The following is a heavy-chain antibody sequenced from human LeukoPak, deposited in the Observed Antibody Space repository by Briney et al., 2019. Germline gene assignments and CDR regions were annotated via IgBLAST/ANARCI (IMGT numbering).Heavy chain of an antibody. V-gene: IGHV3-7*01. Sequence: GGSLRLSCAASGFTFSSDWMSWIREAAGKGVGWVANIKQDGSEKYYVDSVKGRFTISRDNAKNSLYLQMNSLRAEDTAVYYCARTFWYYYYYMDVWGKGTTVTVSS. J-gene: IGHJ6*03. D-gene: IGHD3-16*01. CDR2: IKQDGSEK. CDR3: ARTFWYYYYYMDV. CDR1: GFTFSSDW.